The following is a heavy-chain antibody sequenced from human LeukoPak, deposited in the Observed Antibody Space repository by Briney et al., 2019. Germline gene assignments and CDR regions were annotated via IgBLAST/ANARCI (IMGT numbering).Heavy chain of an antibody. Sequence: ASVKVSCKASGYTFTGYYMHWVRQAPGQGLEWMGWINPKSGGTNYAQKLQGRVTMTTDTSTSTAYMELRSLRSEDTAVYYCARSGGDFDAFDIWGQGTMVTVSS. J-gene: IGHJ3*02. CDR3: ARSGGDFDAFDI. V-gene: IGHV1-2*02. CDR2: INPKSGGT. CDR1: GYTFTGYY. D-gene: IGHD4-17*01.